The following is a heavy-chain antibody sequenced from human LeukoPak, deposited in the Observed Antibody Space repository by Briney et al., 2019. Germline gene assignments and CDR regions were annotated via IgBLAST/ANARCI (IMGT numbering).Heavy chain of an antibody. V-gene: IGHV1-69*13. CDR3: AKSLSSCSRASCPSPYYYYYMDV. Sequence: SVKVSCKASGDTFNNYAISRVRQAPGQGLEWMGGIIPFLATPSYAQKFQGRVSLTADESTSTVYMELSSPTSEDTAVYYCAKSLSSCSRASCPSPYYYYYMDVWGKGTTVTVSS. J-gene: IGHJ6*03. CDR2: IIPFLATP. CDR1: GDTFNNYA. D-gene: IGHD2-2*01.